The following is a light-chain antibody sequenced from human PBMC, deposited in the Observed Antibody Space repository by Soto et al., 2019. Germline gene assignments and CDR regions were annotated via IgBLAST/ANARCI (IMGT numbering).Light chain of an antibody. CDR1: QSISRR. V-gene: IGKV1-5*01. J-gene: IGKJ1*01. CDR2: DAS. Sequence: DIEMTQSPSTLSASLGDSVTITCRASQSISRRLAWYQQKPGKAPKILIYDASSLESGVPSRFRGSGSGTEFTLTISRLQPDDFATYYRQHYNSYSEAFGQGTKVDIK. CDR3: QHYNSYSEA.